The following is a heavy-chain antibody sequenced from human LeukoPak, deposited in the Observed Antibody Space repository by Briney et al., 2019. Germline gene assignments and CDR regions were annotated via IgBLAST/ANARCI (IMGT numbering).Heavy chain of an antibody. Sequence: QHGGSLRLSCAASGFTFSSYAMSWVRQVPGKGLEWVSGISGSGGSTYYADSVKGRCTISRDNSKNTLSLQMNSLRAEDTALYYCARGKGIAVSSFDYWGQGTLVTVSS. CDR3: ARGKGIAVSSFDY. J-gene: IGHJ4*02. CDR2: ISGSGGST. D-gene: IGHD6-19*01. CDR1: GFTFSSYA. V-gene: IGHV3-23*01.